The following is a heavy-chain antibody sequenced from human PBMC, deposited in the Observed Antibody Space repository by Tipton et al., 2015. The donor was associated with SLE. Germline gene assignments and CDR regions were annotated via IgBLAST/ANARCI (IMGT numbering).Heavy chain of an antibody. V-gene: IGHV4-31*03. Sequence: TLSLTCTVSGGSINSGAYYWGWIRQHPGKGLEWIGYIYYSGSTYYNPSLKSRVTISLDTSKNQFSLRLTSVTAADTAVYYCARESLVDATSTVIDSWGQGTLVTVSS. D-gene: IGHD2-15*01. CDR3: ARESLVDATSTVIDS. J-gene: IGHJ4*02. CDR2: IYYSGST. CDR1: GGSINSGAYY.